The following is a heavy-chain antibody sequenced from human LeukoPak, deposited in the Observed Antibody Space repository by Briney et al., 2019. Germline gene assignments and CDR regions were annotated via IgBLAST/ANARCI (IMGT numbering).Heavy chain of an antibody. V-gene: IGHV1-2*06. CDR1: GYTFTGYY. D-gene: IGHD1-26*01. CDR3: ARAGSGRNFDY. Sequence: ASVKVSCKASGYTFTGYYIHWVRQAPGQGLEWMGRINPNSGGTNYAQRFQGRVTVTRDTSISTAYMELSRLRSGDTAVYYCARAGSGRNFDYWGQGTLVTVSS. CDR2: INPNSGGT. J-gene: IGHJ4*02.